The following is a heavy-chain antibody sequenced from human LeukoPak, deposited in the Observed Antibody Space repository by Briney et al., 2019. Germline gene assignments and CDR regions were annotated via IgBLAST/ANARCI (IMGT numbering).Heavy chain of an antibody. J-gene: IGHJ4*02. CDR3: ARVGDSSGIDY. Sequence: SQTLSLTCAVSGGSISSGGYSWSWIRQPPGKGLEWIGYIYHSGSTYYNPSLKSRVTISVDRSKNQFSLKLSSVTAADTAVYYCARVGDSSGIDYWGQGTLVTVSS. V-gene: IGHV4-30-2*01. CDR1: GGSISSGGYS. D-gene: IGHD3-22*01. CDR2: IYHSGST.